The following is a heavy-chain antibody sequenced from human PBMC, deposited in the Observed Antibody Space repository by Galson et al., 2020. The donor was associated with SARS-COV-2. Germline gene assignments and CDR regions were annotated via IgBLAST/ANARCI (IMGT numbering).Heavy chain of an antibody. V-gene: IGHV4-39*07. CDR2: IYYSGTT. J-gene: IGHJ4*02. CDR1: GCSISSGNRY. D-gene: IGHD3-16*01. CDR3: ASWIWSAGAWGIDY. Sequence: SETLSLTFTVSGCSISSGNRYWAWIRQPPGKGLEWIGNIYYSGTTSYNPPLKSRVTISVDTSKDQFSLKLSSVTAADTAVYYCASWIWSAGAWGIDYWGQGTLVTVSS.